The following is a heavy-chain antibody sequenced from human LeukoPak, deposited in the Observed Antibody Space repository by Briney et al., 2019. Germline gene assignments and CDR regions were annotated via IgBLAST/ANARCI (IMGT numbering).Heavy chain of an antibody. Sequence: GGSLRLSCAASGFTFSTYWMHWGRQAPGKGLVCVSRINADGRTTNYADSGKGRFTISRDNPKKTLPLQMNSLKVEDAAVYYCARVLCSGGYCYYFDYWGQGTLVTVSS. J-gene: IGHJ4*02. CDR3: ARVLCSGGYCYYFDY. V-gene: IGHV3-74*01. D-gene: IGHD2-15*01. CDR1: GFTFSTYW. CDR2: INADGRTT.